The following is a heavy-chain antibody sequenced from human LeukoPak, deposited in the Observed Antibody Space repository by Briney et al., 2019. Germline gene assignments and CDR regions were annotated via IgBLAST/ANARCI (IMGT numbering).Heavy chain of an antibody. D-gene: IGHD5-18*01. CDR1: GYTLTELS. V-gene: IGHV1-24*01. CDR3: ATEDPIQLSLDY. J-gene: IGHJ4*02. Sequence: ASVKVSCKVSGYTLTELSMHWVRQAPGKGLECMGGFDPEDGETIYAQKFQGRVTMTEDTSTDTAYMELSSLRSEDTAVYYCATEDPIQLSLDYWGQGTLVTVSS. CDR2: FDPEDGET.